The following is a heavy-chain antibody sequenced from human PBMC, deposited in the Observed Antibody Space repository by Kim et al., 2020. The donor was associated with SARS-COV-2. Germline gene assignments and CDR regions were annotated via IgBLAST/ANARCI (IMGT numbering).Heavy chain of an antibody. CDR1: GFCFRTYG. J-gene: IGHJ4*01. V-gene: IGHV3-30*18. Sequence: GGSLRLSCAASGFCFRTYGIHWVRQAPGKGLEWVAVISYDGSKKYYADSVKGRFTISRDNSRHTLSLEMNSLRAEDTAVYYCAKDMRNFYDSIDYWGHGTRVTVSS. CDR3: AKDMRNFYDSIDY. D-gene: IGHD3-22*01. CDR2: ISYDGSKK.